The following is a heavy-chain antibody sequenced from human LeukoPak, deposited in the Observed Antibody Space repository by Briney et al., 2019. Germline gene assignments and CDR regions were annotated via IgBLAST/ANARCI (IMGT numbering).Heavy chain of an antibody. CDR1: GGSINSYF. V-gene: IGHV4-59*08. CDR2: IYYSGST. Sequence: SSETLSLTRTVSGGSINSYFWSWIRQPPGKGLEWIGYIYYSGSTNYNPSLKSRVTMSVDTPKNQFSLKLSSVTAADTAVYYCARIDRAVAGTIDYWGQGTLVTVSS. J-gene: IGHJ4*02. CDR3: ARIDRAVAGTIDY. D-gene: IGHD6-19*01.